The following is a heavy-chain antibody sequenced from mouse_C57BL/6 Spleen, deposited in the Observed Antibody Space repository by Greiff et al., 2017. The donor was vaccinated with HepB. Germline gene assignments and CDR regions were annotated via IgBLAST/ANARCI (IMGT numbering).Heavy chain of an antibody. CDR2: IDPETGGT. V-gene: IGHV1-15*01. Sequence: VQRVESGAELVRPGASVTLSCKASGYTFTDYEMHWVKQTPVHGLEWIGAIDPETGGTAYNQKFKGKAILTADKSSSTAYMERRSLTSEDSAVYYCTRSGDCFDYWGQGTTLTVSS. D-gene: IGHD3-2*02. CDR1: GYTFTDYE. CDR3: TRSGDCFDY. J-gene: IGHJ2*01.